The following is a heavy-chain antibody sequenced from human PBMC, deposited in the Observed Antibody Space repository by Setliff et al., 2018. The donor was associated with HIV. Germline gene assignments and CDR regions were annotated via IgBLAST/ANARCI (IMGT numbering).Heavy chain of an antibody. D-gene: IGHD6-6*01. J-gene: IGHJ4*02. V-gene: IGHV1-46*01. CDR1: GYLFTGYY. CDR2: INVNSGGST. CDR3: ASSRLTSSIQFDF. Sequence: ASVKVSCKASGYLFTGYYMHWVRQAPGQGLEWMGWINVNSGGSTSYAQKFQGRVTMTRDTSTSTVYMELSSLRSDDTAVYYCASSRLTSSIQFDFWGQGTLVTVSS.